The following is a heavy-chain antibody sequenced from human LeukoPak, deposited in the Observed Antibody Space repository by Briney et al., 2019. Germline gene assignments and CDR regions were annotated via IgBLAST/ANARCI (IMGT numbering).Heavy chain of an antibody. CDR3: ARETVVPAAVFDY. D-gene: IGHD2-2*01. CDR1: GFIFSHYT. CDR2: INGSGDAT. Sequence: GGSLRLSCTASGFIFSHYTMAWVRQAPGKGLEWVSSINGSGDATKYADSVMGRFTISRDNSKNTLYLQMNSLRAEDTAVYYCARETVVPAAVFDYWGQGTLVTVSS. V-gene: IGHV3-23*01. J-gene: IGHJ4*02.